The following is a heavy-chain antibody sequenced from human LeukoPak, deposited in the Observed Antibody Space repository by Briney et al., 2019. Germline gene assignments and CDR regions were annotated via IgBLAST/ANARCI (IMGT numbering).Heavy chain of an antibody. CDR1: GYTFINYD. J-gene: IGHJ4*02. D-gene: IGHD2/OR15-2a*01. CDR3: ARVLLSDD. Sequence: GASVKVSCKASGYTFINYDINWVRQAPGQGLEWMVWMNPNSGRRVYAKKFQSRVTIPRNSTIDTAWTELTSLRTVGAAVYYCARVLLSDDGSQESLVTV. CDR2: MNPNSGRR. V-gene: IGHV1-8*01.